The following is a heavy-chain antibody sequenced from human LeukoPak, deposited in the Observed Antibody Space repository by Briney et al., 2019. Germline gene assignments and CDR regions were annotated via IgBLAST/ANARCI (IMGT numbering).Heavy chain of an antibody. CDR3: ARDVPQIVGAIDY. CDR1: GDSISSYY. CDR2: IHYSGST. D-gene: IGHD1-26*01. V-gene: IGHV4-59*01. J-gene: IGHJ4*02. Sequence: ASETLPLTCTVSGDSISSYYWSWIRQPPGKGLEWIGYIHYSGSTNYNPSLKSRVTISVDTSKNQFSLILSSVTTADTAVYYCARDVPQIVGAIDYWGQGTLVTVSS.